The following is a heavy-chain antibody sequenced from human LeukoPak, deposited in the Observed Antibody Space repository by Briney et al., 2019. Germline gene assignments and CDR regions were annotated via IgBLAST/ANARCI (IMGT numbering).Heavy chain of an antibody. D-gene: IGHD6-6*01. CDR1: GGTFSSYA. CDR2: IIPILGIA. CDR3: ARDHVEYSSSSGWFDP. J-gene: IGHJ5*02. Sequence: ASVKVSCKASGGTFSSYAISWVRQAPGQGLEWMGRIIPILGIANYAQKFQGRVTITADKSTSTAYMELSSLRSEDTAVYYCARDHVEYSSSSGWFDPWGQGTLVTVSS. V-gene: IGHV1-69*04.